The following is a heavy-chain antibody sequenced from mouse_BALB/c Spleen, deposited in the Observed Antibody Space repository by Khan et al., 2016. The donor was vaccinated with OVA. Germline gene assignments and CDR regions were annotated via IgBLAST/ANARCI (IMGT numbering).Heavy chain of an antibody. J-gene: IGHJ3*01. V-gene: IGHV1-31*01. CDR2: IDPFSGDT. Sequence: VRLQQSGPELMKPGASVKISCKASGYSFTSYYIHWVIQSHGKSIEWIGYIDPFSGDTTYNQKFKGRATLHVDKSSSTAYIQLSNLTSEDSAVYYCTRHGYVACFTYWGQGTLVTVSA. D-gene: IGHD2-2*01. CDR3: TRHGYVACFTY. CDR1: GYSFTSYY.